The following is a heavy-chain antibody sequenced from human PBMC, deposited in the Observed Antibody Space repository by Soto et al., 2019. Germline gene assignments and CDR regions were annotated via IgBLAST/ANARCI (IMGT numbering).Heavy chain of an antibody. CDR3: ARDRITTRGDAFDL. CDR2: IIPIPDIT. J-gene: IGHJ3*01. CDR1: GGTFSTYI. Sequence: QVQLVQSGAEVRKPGSSVKVSCKAPGGTFSTYIISWVXXXXXQGLEWMGRIIPIPDITNYAQKFQGRVTVTADRSTSTAYMELTSLKSEDTAVYYCARDRITTRGDAFDLWGQGTMVTVSS. D-gene: IGHD3-3*01. V-gene: IGHV1-69*08.